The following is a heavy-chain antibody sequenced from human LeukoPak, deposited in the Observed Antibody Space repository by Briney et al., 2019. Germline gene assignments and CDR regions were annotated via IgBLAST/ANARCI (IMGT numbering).Heavy chain of an antibody. V-gene: IGHV4-59*01. J-gene: IGHJ4*02. CDR2: IYYSGST. D-gene: IGHD3-22*01. CDR1: GGSISSYY. Sequence: KPSETLSLTCTVSGGSISSYYWSWIRQPPGKGLEWIGYIYYSGSTNYNPSLKSRVTISVDTSKNQFSLKLSSVTAADTAVYYCARGYYDSSGYYTEFANWGQGTLVTVSS. CDR3: ARGYYDSSGYYTEFAN.